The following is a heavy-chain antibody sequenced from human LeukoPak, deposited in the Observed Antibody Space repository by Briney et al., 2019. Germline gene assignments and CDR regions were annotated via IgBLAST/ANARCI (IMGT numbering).Heavy chain of an antibody. CDR2: ISGSGGST. CDR3: AKDGGGWYTSGWYYFDY. V-gene: IGHV3-23*01. CDR1: GFSFSSYA. D-gene: IGHD6-19*01. Sequence: GGSLRLSCAASGFSFSSYAMSWVRQAPGKGLEWVSAISGSGGSTYYADSVKGRFTISRDNSKNTLYLQMNSLRAEDTAVYYCAKDGGGWYTSGWYYFDYWGQGTLVTVSS. J-gene: IGHJ4*02.